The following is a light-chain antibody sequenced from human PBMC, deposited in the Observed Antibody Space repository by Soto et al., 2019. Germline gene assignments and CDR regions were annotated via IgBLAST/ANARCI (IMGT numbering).Light chain of an antibody. CDR3: QHYKTSAVT. V-gene: IGKV1-5*01. CDR1: QSISSW. J-gene: IGKJ5*01. Sequence: DIQMTQSPSTLSASVGDRVTINCRASQSISSWLAWYQQTPGKPPKLLIYDASSLESGVPSRFSGSGSGTEFTLTISRLQPDDFETYYCQHYKTSAVTFGQGTRLEIK. CDR2: DAS.